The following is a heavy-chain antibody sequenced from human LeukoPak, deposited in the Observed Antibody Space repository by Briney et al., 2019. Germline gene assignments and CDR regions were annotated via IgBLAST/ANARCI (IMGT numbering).Heavy chain of an antibody. CDR3: ARDSPITEYYFDY. J-gene: IGHJ4*02. CDR2: ISSSGSTI. CDR1: GFTFISYE. V-gene: IGHV3-48*03. Sequence: GGSLRLSCAASGFTFISYEMNWVRQAPGKGLEWVSYISSSGSTIYYADSVKGRFTISRDNAKNSLYLQMNSLRAEDTAVYYCARDSPITEYYFDYWGQGTLVTVSS. D-gene: IGHD5-24*01.